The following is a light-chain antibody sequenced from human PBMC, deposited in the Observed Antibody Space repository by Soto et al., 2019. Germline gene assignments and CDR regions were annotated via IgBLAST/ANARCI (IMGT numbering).Light chain of an antibody. CDR2: EVS. J-gene: IGLJ1*01. Sequence: QSVLTQPPSASGSPGQSVTISCTGTSSDVGGYNYVSWYQQYPGKAPKLMIYEVSRRPSGVPDRFSGSKSGNTASLTVSGLQAEDEADYYCTSYGGSSVAFGTGTKVTGL. V-gene: IGLV2-8*01. CDR1: SSDVGGYNY. CDR3: TSYGGSSVA.